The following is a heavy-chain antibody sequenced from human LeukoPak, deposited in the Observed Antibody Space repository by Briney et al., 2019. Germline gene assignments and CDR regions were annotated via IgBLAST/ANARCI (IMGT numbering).Heavy chain of an antibody. CDR2: ISYDGSNK. CDR3: AKDAQSGPEPYFNY. D-gene: IGHD5-12*01. V-gene: IGHV3-30*18. J-gene: IGHJ4*02. Sequence: SGGSLRLSCAASGFTFSSYSMNWVRQAPGKGLEWVAVISYDGSNKYYADSVKGRFTISRDNSKNTLYLQMNSLRAEDTAVYYCAKDAQSGPEPYFNYWGQGTLVTVSS. CDR1: GFTFSSYS.